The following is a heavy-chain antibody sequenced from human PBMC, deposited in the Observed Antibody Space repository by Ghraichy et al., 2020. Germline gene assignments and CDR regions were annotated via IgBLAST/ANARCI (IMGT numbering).Heavy chain of an antibody. CDR3: ARGGAEGSGAYYGMDV. Sequence: LSLTCAASGFTFSSYWMHWVRQAPGKGLVWVSRMNSDGSRITYVDSVKGRFTISRDNAKNMLYLQMNSLGAEDTAVYYCARGGAEGSGAYYGMDVWGQGTTVTVSS. CDR2: MNSDGSRI. D-gene: IGHD3-10*01. V-gene: IGHV3-74*01. CDR1: GFTFSSYW. J-gene: IGHJ6*02.